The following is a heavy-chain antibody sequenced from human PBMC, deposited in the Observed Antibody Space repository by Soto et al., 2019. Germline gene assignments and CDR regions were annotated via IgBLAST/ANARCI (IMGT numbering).Heavy chain of an antibody. D-gene: IGHD1-26*01. CDR3: ARDRGVGATTDY. V-gene: IGHV4-30-4*01. CDR2: IYYSGST. J-gene: IGHJ4*02. CDR1: GGSISSGDYY. Sequence: QVQLQESGPGLVKPSQTLSLTCTVSGGSISSGDYYWSWIRQPPGKGLEWIGYIYYSGSTYYNPSPKSRVTISEDTSKTQFSLRLGSVTAADPAVYYCARDRGVGATTDYWGQGTLVTVSS.